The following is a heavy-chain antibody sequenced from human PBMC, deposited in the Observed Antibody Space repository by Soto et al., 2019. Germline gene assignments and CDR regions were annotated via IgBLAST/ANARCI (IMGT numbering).Heavy chain of an antibody. D-gene: IGHD4-17*01. CDR3: ARDWYAYGRNSGYGMDV. J-gene: IGHJ6*02. CDR2: ISISSSTI. Sequence: GGSLRLSCAASGFTFSSYSMHWVRQAPGKGLEWGSYISISSSTIYYADSVKGRFTISRDNAKNSLYLQMNSLRDEDTAVYYCARDWYAYGRNSGYGMDVWGRGTTVTLSS. CDR1: GFTFSSYS. V-gene: IGHV3-48*02.